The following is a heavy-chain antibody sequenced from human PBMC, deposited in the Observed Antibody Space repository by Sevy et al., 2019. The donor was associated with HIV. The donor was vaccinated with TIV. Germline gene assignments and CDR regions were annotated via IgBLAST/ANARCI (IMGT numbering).Heavy chain of an antibody. Sequence: GGSLRLSCAASGFTFSDYWMSWVRQAPEKGLEWVANIKQDGSKKYYVDSVKGRFIISRDHSQNTVFLQMNSLRAEDTAVYYCAKRGNGWYELDYWGRGTLVTVSS. J-gene: IGHJ4*02. CDR1: GFTFSDYW. CDR2: IKQDGSKK. D-gene: IGHD6-19*01. CDR3: AKRGNGWYELDY. V-gene: IGHV3-7*03.